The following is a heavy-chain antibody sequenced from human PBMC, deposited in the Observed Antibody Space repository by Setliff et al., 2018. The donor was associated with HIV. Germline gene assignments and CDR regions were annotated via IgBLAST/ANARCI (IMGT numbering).Heavy chain of an antibody. J-gene: IGHJ4*02. CDR1: GGTFNNYV. D-gene: IGHD3-22*01. CDR3: AKGDSSSGYYWARFDY. CDR2: IIPILDTT. V-gene: IGHV1-2*02. Sequence: ASVKVSCKAAGGTFNNYVFSWVRKAPGRGLEWIGTIIPILDTTNFAQKFQGRVTMTRDTSITTAYMELSRLGSDDTAVYYCAKGDSSSGYYWARFDYWGQGTLVTVSS.